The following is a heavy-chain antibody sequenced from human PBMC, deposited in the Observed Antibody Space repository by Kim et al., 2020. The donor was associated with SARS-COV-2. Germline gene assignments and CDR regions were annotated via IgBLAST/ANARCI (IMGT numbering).Heavy chain of an antibody. CDR1: GFTFSRYS. V-gene: IGHV3-48*02. CDR2: IRSSTNTI. J-gene: IGHJ4*02. Sequence: GGSLRLSCAASGFTFSRYSMNWVRQAPGKGLEWVAYIRSSTNTIYYADSVKGRFTISRDNAKNSLYLQMNSLRDEDTAVYYCARDRDGPFDYWGQGTLVT. CDR3: ARDRDGPFDY.